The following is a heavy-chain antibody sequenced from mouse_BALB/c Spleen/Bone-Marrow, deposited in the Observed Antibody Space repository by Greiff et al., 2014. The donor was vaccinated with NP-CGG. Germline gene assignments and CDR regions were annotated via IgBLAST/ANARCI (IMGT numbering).Heavy chain of an antibody. CDR1: GFTFSDYG. CDR2: ISNLAYSI. CDR3: AREGGAMDY. V-gene: IGHV5-15*02. J-gene: IGHJ4*01. Sequence: DVMLVKSGGGLVQPGGSRKLSCAASGFTFSDYGMAWVRQAPGKGPEWVAFISNLAYSIYYADTVTGRFTISRENAKNTLYLEMSSLRSGDTAMYYCAREGGAMDYWGQGTSATVSS.